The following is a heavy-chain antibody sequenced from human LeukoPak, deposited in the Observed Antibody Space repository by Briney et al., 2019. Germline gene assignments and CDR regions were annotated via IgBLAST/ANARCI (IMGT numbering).Heavy chain of an antibody. J-gene: IGHJ4*02. CDR2: IIPIFGTA. D-gene: IGHD1-20*01. V-gene: IGHV1-69*05. CDR1: GGTFSSYA. Sequence: SVKVSCKASGGTFSSYAISWVRQAPGQGLEWMGGIIPIFGTANYAQKFQGRATITTDESTSTAYMELSSLRSEDTAVYYCARDYNWNDAPLDYWGQGTLVTVSS. CDR3: ARDYNWNDAPLDY.